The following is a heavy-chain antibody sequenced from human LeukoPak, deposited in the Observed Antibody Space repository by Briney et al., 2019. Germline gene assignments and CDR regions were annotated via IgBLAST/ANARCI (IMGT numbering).Heavy chain of an antibody. Sequence: SETLSLTCAVYGGSFSGYYWSWIRQPPGKGLEWIGEINHSGSTNYNPSLKSRVTISEDTSKNQFSLKLSSVTAADTAVYYCARGPREGAIGFDYWGQGTLVTVSS. J-gene: IGHJ4*02. CDR1: GGSFSGYY. V-gene: IGHV4-34*01. CDR3: ARGPREGAIGFDY. CDR2: INHSGST. D-gene: IGHD1-26*01.